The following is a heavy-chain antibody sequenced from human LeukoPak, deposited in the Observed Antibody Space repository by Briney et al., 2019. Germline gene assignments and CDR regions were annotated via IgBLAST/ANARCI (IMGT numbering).Heavy chain of an antibody. J-gene: IGHJ6*03. Sequence: GGSLRLSCGASGFTFSNYAMSWVRQAPGKGLEWVSSISGSGGSTYYADSVKGRFTISRDNSKNTLYLQMNSLRAEDTAVYYCAKVGPMTSVTRVFRSRTYYHYMDVWGKGTTVTVSS. V-gene: IGHV3-23*01. D-gene: IGHD4-17*01. CDR1: GFTFSNYA. CDR2: ISGSGGST. CDR3: AKVGPMTSVTRVFRSRTYYHYMDV.